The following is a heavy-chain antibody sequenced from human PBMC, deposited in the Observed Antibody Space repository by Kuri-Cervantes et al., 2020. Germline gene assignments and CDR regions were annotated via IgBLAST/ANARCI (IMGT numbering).Heavy chain of an antibody. CDR1: GYTFTSYD. CDR2: MNPNSGNT. Sequence: ASVKVSCKASGYTFTSYDINWVRQATGQGLEWMGWMNPNSGNTGYAQKFQGRVTMTRNTSISTAYMELSSLRSEDTAAYYCARVRTPYCSSTSCYDAFDIWGQGTMVTVSS. CDR3: ARVRTPYCSSTSCYDAFDI. D-gene: IGHD2-2*01. J-gene: IGHJ3*02. V-gene: IGHV1-8*01.